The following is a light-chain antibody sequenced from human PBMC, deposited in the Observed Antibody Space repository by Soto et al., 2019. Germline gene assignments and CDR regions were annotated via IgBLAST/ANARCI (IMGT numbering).Light chain of an antibody. Sequence: QPVLTQSPSASASLGASVKLTCTLNNGHSSYAIAWHQQQPEKGPRYLMKVNSDGSHRKGDGIPDRFSGSSSGAERYLTISSLQSEDEPDYYCQTWGSGIVVFGGGTKVTVL. CDR1: NGHSSYA. CDR2: VNSDGSH. J-gene: IGLJ2*01. CDR3: QTWGSGIVV. V-gene: IGLV4-69*01.